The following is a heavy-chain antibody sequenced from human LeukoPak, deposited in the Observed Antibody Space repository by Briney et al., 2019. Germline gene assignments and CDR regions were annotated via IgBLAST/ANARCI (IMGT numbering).Heavy chain of an antibody. CDR1: GFTFSSYW. CDR3: AYGSGREGYMDV. D-gene: IGHD3-10*01. J-gene: IGHJ6*03. V-gene: IGHV3-74*01. CDR2: ISSDGSST. Sequence: GGSLRLSCAASGFTFSSYWMHWVRQGPGKGLVWVSFISSDGSSTNYADSVKGRFTISRDNAKNTLYLQMNSLRAEDTAVYYCAYGSGREGYMDVWGEGTTVTVSS.